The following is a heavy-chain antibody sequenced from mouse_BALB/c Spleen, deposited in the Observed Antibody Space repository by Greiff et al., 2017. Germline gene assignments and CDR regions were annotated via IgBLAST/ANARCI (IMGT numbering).Heavy chain of an antibody. D-gene: IGHD2-3*01. CDR2: ISTYYGDA. CDR3: ARLLYDGLTWFAY. J-gene: IGHJ3*01. Sequence: VQLQESGAELVRPGVSVKISCKGSGYTFTDYAMHWVKQSHAKSLEWIGVISTYYGDASYNQKFKGKATMTVDKSSSTAYMELARLTSEDSAIYYCARLLYDGLTWFAYWGQGTLVTVSA. CDR1: GYTFTDYA. V-gene: IGHV1S137*01.